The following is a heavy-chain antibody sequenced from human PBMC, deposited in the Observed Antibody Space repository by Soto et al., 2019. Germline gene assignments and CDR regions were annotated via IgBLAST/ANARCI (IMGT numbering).Heavy chain of an antibody. V-gene: IGHV3-33*01. J-gene: IGHJ5*02. Sequence: GGSLRLSCAASGFTFSSYGMHWVRQAPGKGLEWVAVIWYDGSNKYYADSVKGRFTISRDNSKNTLYLQMNSLRAEDTAVYYCARDSDSPITIFGVVRPNWFDPWGQGTLVTVSS. D-gene: IGHD3-3*01. CDR3: ARDSDSPITIFGVVRPNWFDP. CDR2: IWYDGSNK. CDR1: GFTFSSYG.